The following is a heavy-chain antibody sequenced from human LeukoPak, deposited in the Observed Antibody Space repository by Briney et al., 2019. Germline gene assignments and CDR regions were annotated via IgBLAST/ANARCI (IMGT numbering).Heavy chain of an antibody. CDR1: GGSISSYY. V-gene: IGHV4-59*08. CDR3: ARQNPNWFDP. Sequence: SETLSLTCTVSGGSISSYYWSWIRQPPGKGLEWIGYIYYSGSTNYSPSLKSRVTISVDTSKNQFSLKLRSVTAADTAVYYCARQNPNWFDPWGQGTLVTVSS. J-gene: IGHJ5*02. CDR2: IYYSGST.